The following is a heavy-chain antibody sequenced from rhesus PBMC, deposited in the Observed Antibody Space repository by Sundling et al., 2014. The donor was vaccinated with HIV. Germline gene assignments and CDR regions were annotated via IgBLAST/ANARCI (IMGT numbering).Heavy chain of an antibody. J-gene: IGHJ6*01. CDR3: AREAFGITGTSFGLDS. CDR2: IYGNSANT. Sequence: QVQLQESGPGLVKPSETLSLTCAVSGGPISGYFYWNWIRQPPGKGLEWIGNIYGNSANTYYNPSLKSRVAISIDTSKNQFFLKLTSVTAADTAVYFCAREAFGITGTSFGLDSWGQGAVVTVSS. CDR1: GGPISGYFY. V-gene: IGHV4S9*01. D-gene: IGHD1-26*01.